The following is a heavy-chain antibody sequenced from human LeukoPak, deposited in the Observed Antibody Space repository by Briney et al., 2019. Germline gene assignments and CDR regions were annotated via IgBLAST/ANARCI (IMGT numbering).Heavy chain of an antibody. V-gene: IGHV4-59*01. D-gene: IGHD6-13*01. CDR2: ISYSGST. CDR1: GGSISSYY. CDR3: ARIGAAADY. J-gene: IGHJ4*02. Sequence: SETLSLTCTVSGGSISSYYWSWIRRPPGKGLEWFGYISYSGSTNYNPSLKSRVTISVDKSKNQFSLKLSSVTAADTAVYYCARIGAAADYWGQGTLVTVSS.